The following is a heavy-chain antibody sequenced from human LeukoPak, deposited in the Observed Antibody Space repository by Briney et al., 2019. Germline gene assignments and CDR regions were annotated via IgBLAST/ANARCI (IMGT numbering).Heavy chain of an antibody. CDR3: ARGRYFYDSSGYPYSWFDP. D-gene: IGHD3-22*01. J-gene: IGHJ5*02. Sequence: PSETLSLTCTVSGGSISTYYWSWIRQPPGEGLDWIGYIYYGGNTKYNPSLKSRVTISADTSKNQFSLKLNSVTAADTAVYYCARGRYFYDSSGYPYSWFDPWGQGTLVTVSS. CDR1: GGSISTYY. V-gene: IGHV4-59*01. CDR2: IYYGGNT.